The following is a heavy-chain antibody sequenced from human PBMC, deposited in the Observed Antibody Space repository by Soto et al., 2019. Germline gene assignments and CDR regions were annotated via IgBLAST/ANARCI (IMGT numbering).Heavy chain of an antibody. CDR3: ARVHYYDSIAYYL. CDR2: ISSSSSYI. Sequence: GGSLRLSCAASGFTFSSYNMNWVRQAPGKWLEWVSSISSSSSYIYYADSVKGRFTISRDNAKNSLYLQMSSLRAEDTAVYYCARVHYYDSIAYYLWGQGXLVTVYS. D-gene: IGHD3-22*01. CDR1: GFTFSSYN. V-gene: IGHV3-21*01. J-gene: IGHJ4*02.